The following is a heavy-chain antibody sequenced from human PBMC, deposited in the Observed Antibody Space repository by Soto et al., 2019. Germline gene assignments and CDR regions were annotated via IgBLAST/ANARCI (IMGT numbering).Heavy chain of an antibody. V-gene: IGHV3-30*18. CDR3: AKDMGLAVAGIAFDY. J-gene: IGHJ4*02. D-gene: IGHD6-19*01. CDR1: GFTFSSYG. Sequence: QVQLVESGGGVVLPGRSLRLSCAASGFTFSSYGMHWVRQAPGKGLEWVAVISYDGSNKYYADSVKGRFTISRDNSKNTLYLQMNSLRAEDTAVYYCAKDMGLAVAGIAFDYWGQGTLVTVSS. CDR2: ISYDGSNK.